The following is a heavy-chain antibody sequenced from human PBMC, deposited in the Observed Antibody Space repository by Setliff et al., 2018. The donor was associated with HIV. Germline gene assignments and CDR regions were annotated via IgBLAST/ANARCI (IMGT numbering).Heavy chain of an antibody. CDR3: ARDLVRVSAHQDDY. CDR1: GYTLTNYA. CDR2: INAGNDNT. Sequence: GASVKVSCKASGYTLTNYAMHWVRQAPGQRLEWMGCINAGNDNTKYSQNFQGRVTITKDTSANSLYLQMNRLRAEDTAVYYCARDLVRVSAHQDDYWGQGTLVTVSS. J-gene: IGHJ4*02. V-gene: IGHV1-3*01. D-gene: IGHD2-2*01.